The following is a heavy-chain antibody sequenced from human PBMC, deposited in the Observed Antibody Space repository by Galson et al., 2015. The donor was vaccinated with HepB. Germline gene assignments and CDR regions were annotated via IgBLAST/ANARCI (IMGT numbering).Heavy chain of an antibody. J-gene: IGHJ4*02. CDR3: AKDYGAYCGGDCYPDY. CDR2: IRYDGSNK. Sequence: SLRLSCAASGFTFSSYGMHWVRQAPGKGLEWVAFIRYDGSNKYYADSVKGRFTISRDNSKNTLYLQMNSLRAEDTAVYYCAKDYGAYCGGDCYPDYWGQGTLVTVSS. D-gene: IGHD2-21*02. CDR1: GFTFSSYG. V-gene: IGHV3-30*02.